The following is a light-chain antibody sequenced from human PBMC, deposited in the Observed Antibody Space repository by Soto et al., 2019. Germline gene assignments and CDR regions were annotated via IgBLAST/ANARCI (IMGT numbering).Light chain of an antibody. CDR1: SSDVGGYNY. CDR3: SSYTSDNIVI. V-gene: IGLV2-14*01. Sequence: QSVLTQPPSASGSPGQSVAISCTGTSSDVGGYNYVSWYQQHPGKAPKLMIYEVNKRPSGVSNRFSGSKSGNTASLTISGLQAEDEADYYCSSYTSDNIVIFGGGTKLTVL. J-gene: IGLJ2*01. CDR2: EVN.